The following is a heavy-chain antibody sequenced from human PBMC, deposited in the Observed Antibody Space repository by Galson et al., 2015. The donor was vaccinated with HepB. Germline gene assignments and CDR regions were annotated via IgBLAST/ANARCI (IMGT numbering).Heavy chain of an antibody. D-gene: IGHD1-7*01. Sequence: CAISGDSVSSNSAAWNWIRQSPSRGLEWLGRTYYRSKWYNDYAVSVKSRITINPDTSKNQFSLQLNSVTPEDTAVYYCARDVYGITGTGRYYMDVWGKGTTVTVSS. CDR2: TYYRSKWYN. V-gene: IGHV6-1*01. J-gene: IGHJ6*03. CDR3: ARDVYGITGTGRYYMDV. CDR1: GDSVSSNSAA.